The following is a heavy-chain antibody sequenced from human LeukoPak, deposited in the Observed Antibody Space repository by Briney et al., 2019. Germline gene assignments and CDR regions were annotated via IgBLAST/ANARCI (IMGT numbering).Heavy chain of an antibody. D-gene: IGHD2-15*01. CDR3: ARFGEYCSGGSCYRYYYYYGMDV. V-gene: IGHV3-21*01. J-gene: IGHJ6*02. CDR2: ISSSSSYI. Sequence: PGRSLRLSCAASGFTFSSYSMTWVRQAPGKGLEWVSSISSSSSYIYYADSVKGRFTISRDNAKNSLYLQMNSLRAEDTAVYYCARFGEYCSGGSCYRYYYYYGMDVWGQGTTVTVSS. CDR1: GFTFSSYS.